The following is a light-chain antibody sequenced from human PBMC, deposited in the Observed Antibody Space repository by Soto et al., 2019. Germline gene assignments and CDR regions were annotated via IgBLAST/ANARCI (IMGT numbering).Light chain of an antibody. CDR2: EVT. CDR3: SSYTGSSTYV. Sequence: QSVLTQPASVSGSPGQSITISCTGSSSDLGAFKYVSWYQQHPGKAPQLMIYEVTNRPSGVSLRFSGSKSGNTASLTISGLQAEDEAGYYCSSYTGSSTYVFGTGTKVTVL. V-gene: IGLV2-14*01. CDR1: SSDLGAFKY. J-gene: IGLJ1*01.